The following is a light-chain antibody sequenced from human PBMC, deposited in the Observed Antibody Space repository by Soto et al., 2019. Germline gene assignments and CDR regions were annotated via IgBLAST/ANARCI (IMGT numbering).Light chain of an antibody. J-gene: IGKJ4*01. CDR1: QSISDS. CDR2: KAS. V-gene: IGKV1-5*03. CDR3: RQYISYPVT. Sequence: DIQMTQSPSTLSASVGDRVTITCRASQSISDSLAWYQQKPGKAPNLLIYKASTLEVGVPSRFSGSGSGTVFTLAISSLQPDDVATYYCRQYISYPVTFGGGTKVEMK.